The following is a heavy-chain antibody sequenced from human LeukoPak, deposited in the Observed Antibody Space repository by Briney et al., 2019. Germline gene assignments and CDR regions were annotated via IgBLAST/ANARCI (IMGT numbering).Heavy chain of an antibody. Sequence: SETLSLTCAVYGGSFSGYYWSWLRQPPGKGLEWIGEINHSGSTNYNPSLKSRVTISVDTSKNQFSLKLSSVTAADTAVYYCARARPGGSGSYYRNWGQGTLVTVSS. J-gene: IGHJ4*02. V-gene: IGHV4-34*01. CDR1: GGSFSGYY. D-gene: IGHD3-10*01. CDR2: INHSGST. CDR3: ARARPGGSGSYYRN.